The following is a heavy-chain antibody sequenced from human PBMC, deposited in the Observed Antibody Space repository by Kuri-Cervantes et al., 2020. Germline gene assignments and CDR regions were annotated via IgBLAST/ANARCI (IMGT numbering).Heavy chain of an antibody. Sequence: GGSLRLSCAASGFTFSSYAMHWVRQAPGKGLEWVAVISYDGSNKYYADSVKGRFTISRDNSKNTLYLQMNSLRAEDTAVYYCATTYYYGSGSYSKWDYWGQGTLVTVSS. CDR2: ISYDGSNK. J-gene: IGHJ4*02. D-gene: IGHD3-10*01. V-gene: IGHV3-30-3*01. CDR1: GFTFSSYA. CDR3: ATTYYYGSGSYSKWDY.